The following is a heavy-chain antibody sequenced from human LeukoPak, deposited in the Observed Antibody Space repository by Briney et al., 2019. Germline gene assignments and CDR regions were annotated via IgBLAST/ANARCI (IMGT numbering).Heavy chain of an antibody. V-gene: IGHV3-73*01. Sequence: PGGSLKLSCAASGLIFSGAAMHWVRQASGKGLEWIGHIRSKSNSHATAYAASVKGRFTISRDDSKNTAYLQMTSLKTEDTAVYYCIHYGSGTYSTYNWGQGTLVTVSS. CDR1: GLIFSGAA. D-gene: IGHD3-10*01. CDR2: IRSKSNSHAT. J-gene: IGHJ4*02. CDR3: IHYGSGTYSTYN.